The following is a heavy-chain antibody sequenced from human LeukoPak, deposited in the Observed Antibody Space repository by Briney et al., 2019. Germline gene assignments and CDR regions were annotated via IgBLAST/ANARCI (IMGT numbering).Heavy chain of an antibody. CDR2: ISYDGSNK. J-gene: IGHJ3*02. CDR1: GLTFSSYA. Sequence: PGGSLRLSCAASGLTFSSYAMHWVRQAPGKGLEWVAVISYDGSNKYHADSVKGRFTISRDNSKNTLYLQMNSLRAEDTAVYYCARTPYTVTSDGLGFLDIWGQGTMVTVSS. D-gene: IGHD4-11*01. V-gene: IGHV3-30-3*01. CDR3: ARTPYTVTSDGLGFLDI.